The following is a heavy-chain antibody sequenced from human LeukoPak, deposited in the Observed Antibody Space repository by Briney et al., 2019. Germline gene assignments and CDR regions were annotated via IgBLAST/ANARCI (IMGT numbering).Heavy chain of an antibody. CDR3: ARDGYNYDY. V-gene: IGHV3-48*02. Sequence: PGGSLRLSCAASGFTFSSYSMNWVRQAPGKGLEWVSFISSSSTIYYADSVKGRFTISRDNAKNSLYLQMNSLRDEDTAVYYCARDGYNYDYWGQGTLVTVSS. D-gene: IGHD5-24*01. CDR2: ISSSSTI. CDR1: GFTFSSYS. J-gene: IGHJ4*02.